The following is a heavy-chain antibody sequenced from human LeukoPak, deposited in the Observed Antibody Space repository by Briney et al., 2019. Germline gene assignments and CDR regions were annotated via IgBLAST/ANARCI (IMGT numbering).Heavy chain of an antibody. CDR3: ARSRDGYNYSEDAFDI. Sequence: SETLSLTCTVSGGSISSYYWSWIRQPPGKGLEWIGYIYYSGSTNYNPSLKGRVTISVDTSKNQFSLKLSSVTAADTAVYYCARSRDGYNYSEDAFDIWGQGTMVTVSS. V-gene: IGHV4-59*08. J-gene: IGHJ3*02. D-gene: IGHD5-24*01. CDR1: GGSISSYY. CDR2: IYYSGST.